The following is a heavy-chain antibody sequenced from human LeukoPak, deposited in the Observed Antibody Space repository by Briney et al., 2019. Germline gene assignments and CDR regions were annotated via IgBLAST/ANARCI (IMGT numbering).Heavy chain of an antibody. CDR1: GFTFSSYG. CDR2: IWYGGSNK. J-gene: IGHJ4*02. D-gene: IGHD2-15*01. CDR3: AKGGYLDY. V-gene: IGHV3-33*08. Sequence: GGSLRLSCAASGFTFSSYGMHWVRQAPGKGLEWVAVIWYGGSNKYYADSVKGRFTISRDNSKNTLYLQMNSLRAEDTAVYYCAKGGYLDYWGQGTLVTVSS.